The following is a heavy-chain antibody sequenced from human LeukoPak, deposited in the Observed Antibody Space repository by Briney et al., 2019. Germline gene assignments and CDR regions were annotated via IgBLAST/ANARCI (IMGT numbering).Heavy chain of an antibody. J-gene: IGHJ4*02. D-gene: IGHD3-22*01. CDR3: ARRALGHYYDSSGYWAGDFDY. CDR1: GGSISSSSYY. Sequence: SETLSLTCTVSGGSISSSSYYWGWIRQPPGKGLEWIGSIYYSGSTYYNPSLKSRVTISVDTSKNQFSLKLSSVTAADTAVNYCARRALGHYYDSSGYWAGDFDYWGQGTLVTVSS. CDR2: IYYSGST. V-gene: IGHV4-39*01.